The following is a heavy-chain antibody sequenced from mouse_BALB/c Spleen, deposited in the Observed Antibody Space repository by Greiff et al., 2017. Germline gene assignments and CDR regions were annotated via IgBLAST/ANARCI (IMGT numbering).Heavy chain of an antibody. CDR2: IHYSGST. D-gene: IGHD1-2*01. CDR1: GYSITSGYS. J-gene: IGHJ4*01. V-gene: IGHV3-1*02. CDR3: ARPITTATDAMDY. Sequence: EVQVVESGPDLVKPSQSLSLTCTVTGYSITSGYSWHWIRQFPGNKLEWMGYIHYSGSTNYNPSLKSRISITRDTSKNQFFLQLNSVTTEDTATYYCARPITTATDAMDYWGQGTSVTVSS.